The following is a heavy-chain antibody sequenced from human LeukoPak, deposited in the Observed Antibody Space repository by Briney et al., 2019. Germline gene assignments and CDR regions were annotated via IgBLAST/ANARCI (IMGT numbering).Heavy chain of an antibody. J-gene: IGHJ3*02. CDR2: INPRGGST. CDR1: GYTFTSYY. D-gene: IGHD3-10*01. CDR3: ARDLWFGDEGHAFDI. V-gene: IGHV1-46*01. Sequence: ASGKVSCKASGYTFTSYYMHWVRQAPGQGLEWMGIINPRGGSTSYAQTFQGRVTMTRDTSTSTVYMELSSLRSEDTAVYYCARDLWFGDEGHAFDIWGQGTMVTVSS.